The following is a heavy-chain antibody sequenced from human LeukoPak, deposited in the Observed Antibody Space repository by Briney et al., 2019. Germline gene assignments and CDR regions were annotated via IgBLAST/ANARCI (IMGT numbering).Heavy chain of an antibody. CDR3: AREAVLVGATTYRVDAFDI. V-gene: IGHV3-11*06. CDR2: ISSSSSHT. J-gene: IGHJ3*02. Sequence: GGSLRLSCGASEFAFSDFYMTWIRQAPGKGLEWVSYISSSSSHTNYADSVKGRFTISRDNAKNSLYLQMNSLRAEDTAVYYCAREAVLVGATTYRVDAFDIWGQGTMVTVSS. CDR1: EFAFSDFY. D-gene: IGHD1-26*01.